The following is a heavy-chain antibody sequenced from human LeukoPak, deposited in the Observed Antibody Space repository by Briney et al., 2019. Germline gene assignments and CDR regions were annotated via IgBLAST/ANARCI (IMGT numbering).Heavy chain of an antibody. V-gene: IGHV3-53*01. CDR1: GFTFSSYG. Sequence: GGSLRLSCAASGFTFSSYGMHWVRQAPGKGLEWVSVIYSGGSTYYADSVKGRFTISRDNSKNTLYLQMNSLRAEDTAVYYCARGIAVAGTSGDYFDYWGQGTLVTVSS. CDR2: IYSGGST. CDR3: ARGIAVAGTSGDYFDY. D-gene: IGHD6-19*01. J-gene: IGHJ4*02.